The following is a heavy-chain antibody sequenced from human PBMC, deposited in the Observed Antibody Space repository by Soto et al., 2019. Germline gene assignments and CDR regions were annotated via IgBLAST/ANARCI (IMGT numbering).Heavy chain of an antibody. CDR2: ISKGGDT. V-gene: IGHV3-53*02. CDR3: VFNYYTTSLGRS. D-gene: IGHD3-10*01. Sequence: EVHLVETGGELIQPGGSLRLSCEVSGLNVSSNFMSWVRQAPGKGPEWVSVISKGGDTFNADSVRGRFTMSRYTSAYTLYLQMSSLRADDTAVYFCVFNYYTTSLGRSWGQGTLVTVSS. CDR1: GLNVSSNF. J-gene: IGHJ4*02.